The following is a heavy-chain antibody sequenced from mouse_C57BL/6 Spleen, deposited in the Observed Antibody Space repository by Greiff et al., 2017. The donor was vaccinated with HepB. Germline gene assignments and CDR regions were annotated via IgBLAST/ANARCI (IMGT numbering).Heavy chain of an antibody. CDR1: GFTFSSYA. D-gene: IGHD1-1*01. CDR2: ISDGGSYT. CDR3: ARDTPLITTVVANWYFDV. V-gene: IGHV5-4*01. Sequence: DVMLVESGGGLVKPGGSLKLSCAASGFTFSSYAMSWVRQTPEKRLEWVATISDGGSYTYYPDNVKGRFTISRDNAKNNLYRQMSHLKSEDTAMYYCARDTPLITTVVANWYFDVWGTGTTVTVSS. J-gene: IGHJ1*03.